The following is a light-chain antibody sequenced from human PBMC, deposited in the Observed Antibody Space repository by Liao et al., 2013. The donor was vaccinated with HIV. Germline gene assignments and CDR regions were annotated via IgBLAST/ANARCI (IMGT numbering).Light chain of an antibody. CDR2: KDS. V-gene: IGLV3-25*03. CDR3: QSVDSSGTSYVL. J-gene: IGLJ3*02. Sequence: SYELTQAPSVSVSPGQTARITCSGDALSKQYAYWYQQKAGQAPELVIYKDSERPSGIPERFSGSSSGTTVTLTISGVQAEDEADYYCQSVDSSGTSYVLFGGGTKLTVL. CDR1: ALSKQY.